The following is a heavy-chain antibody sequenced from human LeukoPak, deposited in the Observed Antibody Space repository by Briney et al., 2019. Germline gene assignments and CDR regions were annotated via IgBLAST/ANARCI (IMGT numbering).Heavy chain of an antibody. V-gene: IGHV3-7*01. CDR3: AREYYDNRGYYYVGS. D-gene: IGHD3-22*01. CDR1: GFSFSPYW. J-gene: IGHJ5*02. CDR2: INPDGSGA. Sequence: GGSLRLSCAASGFSFSPYWMSWVRQGPGKGLDWVASINPDGSGASYVDSVKGRFTIYRDNARTSVSLQMNSLRAEDTAVYYCAREYYDNRGYYYVGSWGQGTLVTVSS.